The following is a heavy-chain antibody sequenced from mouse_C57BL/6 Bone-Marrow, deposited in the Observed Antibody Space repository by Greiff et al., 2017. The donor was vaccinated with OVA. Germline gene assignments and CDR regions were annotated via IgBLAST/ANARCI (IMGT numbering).Heavy chain of an antibody. CDR1: GYTFTGYW. J-gene: IGHJ4*01. CDR3: ARDLFLLHYYAMDY. V-gene: IGHV1-9*01. CDR2: LLPGSGST. Sequence: QVQLQQSGAELMKPGASVKLSCKATGYTFTGYWIEWVKQRPGHGLEWIGELLPGSGSTNYNEKFKGKATFTADTYSNTAYMQLSSLTTEDSAIYYCARDLFLLHYYAMDYWGQGTSVTVSS. D-gene: IGHD1-1*01.